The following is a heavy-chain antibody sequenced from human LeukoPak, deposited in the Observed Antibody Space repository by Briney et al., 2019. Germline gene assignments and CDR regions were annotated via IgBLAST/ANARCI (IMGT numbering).Heavy chain of an antibody. D-gene: IGHD4-17*01. J-gene: IGHJ6*02. Sequence: GGSLRLSCAASGFTFSPYSMNWVRQAPGKGLEWVSYISSSSITIFYADSVKGRFTISRDNARNSLYLQMNSLRDEDTAVYYCARDRRYYGDYYFYGLGVWGQGTTVTVSS. CDR2: ISSSSITI. V-gene: IGHV3-48*02. CDR3: ARDRRYYGDYYFYGLGV. CDR1: GFTFSPYS.